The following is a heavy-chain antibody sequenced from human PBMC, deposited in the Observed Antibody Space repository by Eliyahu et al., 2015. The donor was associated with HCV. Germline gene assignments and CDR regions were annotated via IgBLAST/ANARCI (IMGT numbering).Heavy chain of an antibody. CDR2: ISYDGSNK. Sequence: QVQLVESGGGVVQPGXXLRLSCAASGFTFSSYAMHWVRQAPGKGLEWVAVISYDGSNKYYADSVKGRFTISRDNPKNTLYLQMNSLRAEDTAVYYCARDGYSSSAVDYWGQGTLVTVSS. CDR3: ARDGYSSSAVDY. D-gene: IGHD6-6*01. V-gene: IGHV3-30-3*01. J-gene: IGHJ4*02. CDR1: GFTFSSYA.